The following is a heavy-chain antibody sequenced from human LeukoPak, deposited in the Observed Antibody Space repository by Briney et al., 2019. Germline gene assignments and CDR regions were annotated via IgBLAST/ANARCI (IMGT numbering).Heavy chain of an antibody. J-gene: IGHJ5*01. D-gene: IGHD5-18*01. CDR3: ATGGSEYRSDWFDS. V-gene: IGHV3-48*01. CDR1: GFRFSSYD. CDR2: LTRTSSAT. Sequence: PGGSLRLSCVGSGFRFSSYDMNWVRQARGRGLEWLSYLTRTSSATWYADSGKGRFTIFRDNAKSSLYLQMNSLRVEDTAVYYCATGGSEYRSDWFDSWGQGTLVNVAS.